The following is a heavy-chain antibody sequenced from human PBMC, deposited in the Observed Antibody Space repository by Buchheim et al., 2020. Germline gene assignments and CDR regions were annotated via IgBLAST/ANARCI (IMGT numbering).Heavy chain of an antibody. J-gene: IGHJ4*02. CDR3: ARGRVVVLPATMPYFDY. Sequence: QVQLLQWGAKLLKPSETLSLTCAVYGGSFSGYNWSWIRQPPGTGLEWIGDINHSGSTNYSPSLKSRVRISGATSTKQFFLKLNSVTAADTAVYYCARGRVVVLPATMPYFDYGGQGTL. V-gene: IGHV4-34*02. D-gene: IGHD2-2*01. CDR2: INHSGST. CDR1: GGSFSGYN.